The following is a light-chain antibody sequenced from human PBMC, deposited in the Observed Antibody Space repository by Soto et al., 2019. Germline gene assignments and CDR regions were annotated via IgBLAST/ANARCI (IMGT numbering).Light chain of an antibody. Sequence: QSALTQPPSVSGSPGQSVTISCTGTSSDVGSYNRVSWYQQPPGTAPKAIIYEVSNRPSGVPDRSSGSKSGNPASLTISGLQPEVVADYYCYSFTSINTYVFGTGTKVTV. CDR3: YSFTSINTYV. J-gene: IGLJ1*01. CDR2: EVS. V-gene: IGLV2-18*02. CDR1: SSDVGSYNR.